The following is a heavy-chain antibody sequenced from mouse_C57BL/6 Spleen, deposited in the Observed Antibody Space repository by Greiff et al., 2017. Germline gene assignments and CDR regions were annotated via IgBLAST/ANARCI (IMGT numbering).Heavy chain of an antibody. V-gene: IGHV2-2*01. J-gene: IGHJ2*01. D-gene: IGHD3-1*01. CDR2: IWSGGST. CDR1: GFSLTSYG. CDR3: ARKGGGYYFDY. Sequence: VQLKQSGPGLVQPSQSLSITCTVSGFSLTSYGVHWVRQSPGKGLEWLGVIWSGGSTDYTAAFISKLSISKDNSECQVFFRMNRQQADEEARYNGARKGGGYYFDYWGQGTTLTVSS.